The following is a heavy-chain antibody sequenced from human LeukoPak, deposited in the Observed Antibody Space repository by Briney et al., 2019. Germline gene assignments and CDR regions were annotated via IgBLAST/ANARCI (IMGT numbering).Heavy chain of an antibody. Sequence: ASVKVSCKASGYTFTSYDINWVRQATGQGLEWMGWMNPNSGNTGYAQKFQGRVTMTRNTSISTAYMELSSLRSEDTAVYYCARVPLVATTHYYYYMDVWGKGTTVTVSS. J-gene: IGHJ6*03. V-gene: IGHV1-8*01. CDR2: MNPNSGNT. CDR1: GYTFTSYD. D-gene: IGHD5-12*01. CDR3: ARVPLVATTHYYYYMDV.